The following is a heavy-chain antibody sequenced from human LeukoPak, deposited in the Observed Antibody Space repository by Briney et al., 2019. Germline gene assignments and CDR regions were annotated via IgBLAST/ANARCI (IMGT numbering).Heavy chain of an antibody. V-gene: IGHV3-53*01. D-gene: IGHD6-6*01. J-gene: IGHJ4*02. CDR3: ARGPNSNWSGLDF. CDR1: GFTVSSSY. CDR2: IYSGGST. Sequence: GGSLRLSCAGSGFTVSSSYMTWVRQAPGKGLEWVSVIYSGGSTYYADSVKGRFTVSRDNAKNTLYLQVNNLRAEDTAVYYCARGPNSNWSGLDFWGQGTLLTVSS.